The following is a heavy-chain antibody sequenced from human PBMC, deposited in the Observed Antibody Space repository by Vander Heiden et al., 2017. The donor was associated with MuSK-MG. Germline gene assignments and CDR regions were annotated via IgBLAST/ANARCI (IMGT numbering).Heavy chain of an antibody. CDR1: GFTFSRHA. D-gene: IGHD3-22*01. Sequence: QVQLVESGGGVVQPGRSLRLSCAASGFTFSRHALHWVRQAPGKGLEWVAVISYDGSNKYYADSVKGRFTISRDNSKNTLYLQMNSLRAEDTAVYYCARVIETMIVTPGGAFDIWGQGTMVTVSS. CDR3: ARVIETMIVTPGGAFDI. V-gene: IGHV3-30*04. CDR2: ISYDGSNK. J-gene: IGHJ3*02.